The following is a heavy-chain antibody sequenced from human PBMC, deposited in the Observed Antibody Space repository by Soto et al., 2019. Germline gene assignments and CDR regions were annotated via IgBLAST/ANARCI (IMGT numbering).Heavy chain of an antibody. J-gene: IGHJ4*02. CDR1: GGSVTSGGYY. CDR2: NHYSGST. D-gene: IGHD6-6*01. V-gene: IGHV4-61*08. CDR3: ARVDVRVSARRYFDY. Sequence: SETLSLTCTVSGGSVTSGGYYWSWIRQPPGKGLEWIGYNHYSGSTDYNPSLKSRVTISVDTSKNQFSLKLNSVTAADTAIYYCARVDVRVSARRYFDYWGQGTLVTV.